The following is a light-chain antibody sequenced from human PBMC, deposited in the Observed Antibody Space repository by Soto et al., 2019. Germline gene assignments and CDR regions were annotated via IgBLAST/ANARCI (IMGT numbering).Light chain of an antibody. CDR2: DAS. CDR3: QQYDNLPLT. CDR1: QDISNY. Sequence: DIQMTQSPYSLSASVGDRVTITCQASQDISNYFKWYQQKPGKAPKLLIYDASNLETGVPSRFSGCGSTTDFIFTISSLHPEDIATYYSQQYDNLPLTFGGGTNVDIK. V-gene: IGKV1-33*01. J-gene: IGKJ4*01.